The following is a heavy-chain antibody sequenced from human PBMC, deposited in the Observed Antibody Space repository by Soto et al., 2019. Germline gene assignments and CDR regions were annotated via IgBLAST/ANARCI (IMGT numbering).Heavy chain of an antibody. CDR1: GFTFNTHW. CDR2: IYFDGITT. Sequence: GSLRLACTASGFTFNTHWMHWVRQAPGKGLVWVSRIYFDGITTNYADSVKGRLTVSRDNAKNTVYLHVNTLRDEDTAVYYCARGGAMGVDYWGQGTLVTVSS. J-gene: IGHJ4*02. CDR3: ARGGAMGVDY. V-gene: IGHV3-74*01. D-gene: IGHD1-26*01.